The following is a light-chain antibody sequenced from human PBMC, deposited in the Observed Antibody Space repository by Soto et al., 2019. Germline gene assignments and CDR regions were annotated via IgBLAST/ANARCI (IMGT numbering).Light chain of an antibody. CDR3: QQRSNWPPLT. Sequence: EIVLTQSPATLSLSPGERATLSCRASQSVSSYLAWYQQKPGQAPRLLIYDASNRATGIPTRVSGSGSGTGFTRTISRLEPEYFAVYYCQQRSNWPPLTFGQGTKVEIK. CDR1: QSVSSY. CDR2: DAS. J-gene: IGKJ1*01. V-gene: IGKV3-11*01.